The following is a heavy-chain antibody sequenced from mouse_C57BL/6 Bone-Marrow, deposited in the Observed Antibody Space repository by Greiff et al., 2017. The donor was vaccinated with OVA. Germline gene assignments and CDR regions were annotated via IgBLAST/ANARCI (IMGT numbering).Heavy chain of an antibody. Sequence: VQLKESGAELVKPGASVKLSCTASGFNIKDYYMHWVKKRTEQGLEWIGRIDPEDGETKYAPKFQGKATITADTSSNTAYLQLSSLTAEDTAVDYCASSGRDYFDYGGQGTTLTVSS. CDR2: IDPEDGET. J-gene: IGHJ2*01. CDR1: GFNIKDYY. CDR3: ASSGRDYFDY. V-gene: IGHV14-2*01. D-gene: IGHD1-1*01.